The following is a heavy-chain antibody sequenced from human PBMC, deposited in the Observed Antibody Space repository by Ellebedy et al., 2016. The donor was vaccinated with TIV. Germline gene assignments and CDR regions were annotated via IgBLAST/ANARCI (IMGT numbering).Heavy chain of an antibody. V-gene: IGHV3-33*08. CDR3: ANVVVTAN. D-gene: IGHD2-21*02. CDR2: IWYDGSNK. Sequence: GESLKISXSASGFTFSSYGMHWVRQAPGKGLEWVAVIWYDGSNKYYADSVKGRFTISRDNSKNTLYLQMNSLRAEDTAVYYCANVVVTANWGQGTLVTVSS. CDR1: GFTFSSYG. J-gene: IGHJ4*02.